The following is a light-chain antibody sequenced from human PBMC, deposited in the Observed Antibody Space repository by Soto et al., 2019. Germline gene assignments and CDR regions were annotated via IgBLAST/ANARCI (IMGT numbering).Light chain of an antibody. CDR2: EVS. J-gene: IGLJ3*02. CDR1: TSDFGNYNY. CDR3: SSFRGV. V-gene: IGLV2-14*01. Sequence: QSVLTQPASVSGSPGQSITISCTGATSDFGNYNYVSWYQQHPGKAPKLMIYEVSNRPSGVSDRFSGSKSGYTASLTISGLQAEDEADYYCSSFRGVFGGGTKVTVL.